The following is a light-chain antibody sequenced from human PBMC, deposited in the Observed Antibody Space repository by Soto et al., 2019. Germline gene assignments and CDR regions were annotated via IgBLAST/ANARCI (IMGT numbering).Light chain of an antibody. V-gene: IGKV1-5*01. CDR3: QQYNSYSP. J-gene: IGKJ1*01. CDR2: DAS. Sequence: IQMTQSPSTLSAFVGDRVTITCRASQSISTWLAWYQQKPGKAPKLLIYDASNLESGVPSRFSGSGSGTEFTLTISSLQPDDFATYYCQQYNSYSPFGQGTKVDI. CDR1: QSISTW.